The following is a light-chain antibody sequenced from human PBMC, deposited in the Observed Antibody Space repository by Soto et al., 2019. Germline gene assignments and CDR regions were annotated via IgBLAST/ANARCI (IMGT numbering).Light chain of an antibody. Sequence: DIQMTPSPSTLSASVVYRFNITFLASQSISSWLAWYQQKPGKAPKLLIYDSSSLESGVPSRFSGSGSGTEFTLTISSLQPDDFATYYCQKYNSYSWKCGQGNTGAIK. CDR1: QSISSW. V-gene: IGKV1-5*01. J-gene: IGKJ1*01. CDR3: QKYNSYSWK. CDR2: DSS.